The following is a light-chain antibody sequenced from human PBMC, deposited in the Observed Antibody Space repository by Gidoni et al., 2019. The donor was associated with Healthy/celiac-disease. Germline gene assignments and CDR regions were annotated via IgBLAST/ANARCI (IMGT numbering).Light chain of an antibody. J-gene: IGKJ1*01. CDR2: LGS. CDR3: MQALQTPWT. CDR1: QSLLHSNGYNY. V-gene: IGKV2-28*01. Sequence: VMTQSPLSLHVTPGEPASISCRSSQSLLHSNGYNYLDWYLQKPGQSPQLLIYLGSNRASGVPDRFSGSGSGTDFTLKISRVQAEDVGVYYCMQALQTPWTFGQGTKVEIK.